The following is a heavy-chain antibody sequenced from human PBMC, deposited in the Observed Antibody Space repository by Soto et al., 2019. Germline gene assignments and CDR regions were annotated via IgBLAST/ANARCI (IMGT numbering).Heavy chain of an antibody. D-gene: IGHD1-1*01. CDR2: IIPIFGTA. V-gene: IGHV1-69*12. J-gene: IGHJ4*02. CDR3: ARAGQNTTTLYYFDY. CDR1: GGTFSNYA. Sequence: QVQLVQSGAEVKKPGSSVKVSCKASGGTFSNYAVCWVRQAPGQGLEWMGGIIPIFGTANYAQKFQGRVTITADESTSTAYMELSSLRSEDTAVYYCARAGQNTTTLYYFDYWGQGTLITVSS.